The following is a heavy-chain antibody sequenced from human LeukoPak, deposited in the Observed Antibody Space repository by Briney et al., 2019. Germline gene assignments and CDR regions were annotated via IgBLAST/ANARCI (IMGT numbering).Heavy chain of an antibody. CDR1: GFTFSDYW. CDR3: ARDRGPRTGFMVREAYDY. V-gene: IGHV3-74*01. D-gene: IGHD3-10*01. CDR2: INTDGSIT. J-gene: IGHJ4*02. Sequence: GGSPRLSCAASGFTFSDYWIHWVRQAPGKGLVWVSRINTDGSITNYADSVKGRFSISRDNAKNTLYLQMSSLRAEDTAVYYCARDRGPRTGFMVREAYDYWGQGTLVTVSS.